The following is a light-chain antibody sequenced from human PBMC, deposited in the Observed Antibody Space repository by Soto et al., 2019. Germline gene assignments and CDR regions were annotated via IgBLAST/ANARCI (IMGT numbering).Light chain of an antibody. CDR1: SSDVGGHNS. V-gene: IGLV2-14*01. J-gene: IGLJ1*01. CDR2: DVS. CDR3: SSFTSSVTYV. Sequence: QSVLTQAACVSGSPGQSITISCTGTSSDVGGHNSVSWYRQDPGKAPKLMIYDVSNRPSGVSDRFSGSKSGNTASLTISGLQIEDEADYYCSSFTSSVTYVFGTGTKVTVL.